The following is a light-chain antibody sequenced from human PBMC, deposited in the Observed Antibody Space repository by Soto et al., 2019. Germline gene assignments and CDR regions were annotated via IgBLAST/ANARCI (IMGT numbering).Light chain of an antibody. CDR3: QQYGRSGT. Sequence: EIVLTQSPGTLSLSLGERATLSCRASQSVSNNYLACYQQKPGQAPRLLIYGASNKATGITDRFSGSGSGTDFTLTISRLEHEDFAVYYCQQYGRSGTFGQGTKVEIK. V-gene: IGKV3-20*01. J-gene: IGKJ1*01. CDR2: GAS. CDR1: QSVSNNY.